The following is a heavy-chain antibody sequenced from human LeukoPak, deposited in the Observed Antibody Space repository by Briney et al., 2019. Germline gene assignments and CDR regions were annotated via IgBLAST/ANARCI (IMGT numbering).Heavy chain of an antibody. CDR2: INPNSGGT. Sequence: ASVKVSCKASGYTFTGFYMHWVRQAPGQGLEWMGWINPNSGGTNYAQKFQGRVTMTRDTSTSTAYMELSRLRSDDTAVYYCARDFGVIVAGYMDVWGKGTTVTVSS. D-gene: IGHD2/OR15-2a*01. V-gene: IGHV1-2*02. J-gene: IGHJ6*03. CDR1: GYTFTGFY. CDR3: ARDFGVIVAGYMDV.